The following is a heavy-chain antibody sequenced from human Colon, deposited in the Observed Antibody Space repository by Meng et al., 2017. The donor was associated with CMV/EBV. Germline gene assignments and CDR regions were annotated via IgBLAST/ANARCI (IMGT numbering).Heavy chain of an antibody. CDR2: IYFTGTT. J-gene: IGHJ4*02. CDR1: GGSLISYY. CDR3: ARRQVGVFDY. D-gene: IGHD1-26*01. Sequence: GSLRLSCTVSGGSLISYYWSWIRQAPGKGLEWIGYIYFTGTTNYNPSLKSRAIMLVDTSNNVLSLKLSSVIAADTAVYYCARRQVGVFDYWGQGTLVTVSS. V-gene: IGHV4-59*01.